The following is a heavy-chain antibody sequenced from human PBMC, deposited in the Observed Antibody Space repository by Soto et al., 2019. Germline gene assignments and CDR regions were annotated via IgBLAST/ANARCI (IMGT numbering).Heavy chain of an antibody. CDR2: IYHSGST. CDR3: ARERYCSSTSCYRHYFDY. J-gene: IGHJ4*02. CDR1: SGSISSSNW. V-gene: IGHV4-4*02. D-gene: IGHD2-2*01. Sequence: QVQLQESGPGLVKPSGTLSLTCAVSSGSISSSNWWSWVRQPPGKGLEWIGEIYHSGSTNYNPSRKSRVTISVDKSKNQFSLKLSSVTAAVTAVYYCARERYCSSTSCYRHYFDYWGQGTLVTVSS.